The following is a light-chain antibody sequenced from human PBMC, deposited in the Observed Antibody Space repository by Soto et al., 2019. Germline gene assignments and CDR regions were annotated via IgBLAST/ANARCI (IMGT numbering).Light chain of an antibody. CDR2: KAS. CDR3: QQYNRYSPWA. CDR1: QSVSTL. J-gene: IGKJ1*01. V-gene: IGKV1-5*03. Sequence: DVQMTQSPSTLSASVGERVTITCRASQSVSTLLAWYQQKPGKAPKLLIYKASSLESGVPSRFSGSVSGTDFTLTISSLQPDDFGTYYCQQYNRYSPWAFGQGTKVEIK.